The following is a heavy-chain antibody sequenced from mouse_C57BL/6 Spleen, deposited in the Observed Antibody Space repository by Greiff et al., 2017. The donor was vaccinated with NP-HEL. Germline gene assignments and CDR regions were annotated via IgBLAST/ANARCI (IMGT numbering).Heavy chain of an antibody. CDR2: ISYDGSN. Sequence: EVQLQQSGPGLVKPSQSLSLTCSVTGYSITSGYYWNWIRQFPGNKLEWMGYISYDGSNNYNPSLKNRISITRDTSKNQFFLKLNSVTTEDTATYYCARDPYYYGSSYGFAYWGQGTLVTVSA. D-gene: IGHD1-1*01. J-gene: IGHJ3*01. CDR1: GYSITSGYY. V-gene: IGHV3-6*01. CDR3: ARDPYYYGSSYGFAY.